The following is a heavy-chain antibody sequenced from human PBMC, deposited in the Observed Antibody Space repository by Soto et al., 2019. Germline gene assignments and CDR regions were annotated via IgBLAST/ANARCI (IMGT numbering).Heavy chain of an antibody. Sequence: GGSLRLSCAASGFTFSSYAMTWVRQAPGKRPEWVSTITGSGGSTFYADSVKGRFTLSSDNSKDTLYLQMNSLRAEDTAIYYCTKGGYTFGFWLDYWGQGTLVTVSS. CDR1: GFTFSSYA. CDR3: TKGGYTFGFWLDY. CDR2: ITGSGGST. J-gene: IGHJ4*02. D-gene: IGHD5-18*01. V-gene: IGHV3-23*01.